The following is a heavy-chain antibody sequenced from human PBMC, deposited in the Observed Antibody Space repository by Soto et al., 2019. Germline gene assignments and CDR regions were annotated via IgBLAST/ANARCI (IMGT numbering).Heavy chain of an antibody. V-gene: IGHV4-59*08. Sequence: SETLSLTCTVSGGSISSYYWSWIRQPPGKGLEWIGYIYYSGSTNYNPSLKSRVTISVDTSKNQFSLKLSSVTAADTAVYYCARHTPPPSYYGSGSWILDYWGQGTLVTVSS. D-gene: IGHD3-10*01. CDR3: ARHTPPPSYYGSGSWILDY. J-gene: IGHJ4*02. CDR2: IYYSGST. CDR1: GGSISSYY.